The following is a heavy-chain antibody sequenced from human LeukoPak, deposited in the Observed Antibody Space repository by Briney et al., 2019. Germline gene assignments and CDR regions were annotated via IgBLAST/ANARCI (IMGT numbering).Heavy chain of an antibody. Sequence: GASVKVSCKASGYTFTGYYMHWVRQAPGQGLEWMGWMNPNSGNTGYAQKFQGRVTMTRNTSISTAYMELSSLRSEDTAVYYCARRTLLEWLGRTFRYYGMDVWGQGTTVTVSS. CDR3: ARRTLLEWLGRTFRYYGMDV. CDR1: GYTFTGYY. D-gene: IGHD3-3*01. V-gene: IGHV1-8*02. CDR2: MNPNSGNT. J-gene: IGHJ6*02.